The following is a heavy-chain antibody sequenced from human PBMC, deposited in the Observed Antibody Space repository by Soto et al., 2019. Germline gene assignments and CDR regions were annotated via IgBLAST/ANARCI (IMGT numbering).Heavy chain of an antibody. CDR2: IVVGSGNT. Sequence: SVKVSCKASGFTFTSSAVQWVRQARGQRLEWIGWIVVGSGNTNYAQKFQERVTITRDMSTSTAYMEPSSLRSEDTAVYYCAAGRWSGSYYAHYYYYGMDVWGQGTRVTVSS. CDR1: GFTFTSSA. J-gene: IGHJ6*02. V-gene: IGHV1-58*01. D-gene: IGHD1-26*01. CDR3: AAGRWSGSYYAHYYYYGMDV.